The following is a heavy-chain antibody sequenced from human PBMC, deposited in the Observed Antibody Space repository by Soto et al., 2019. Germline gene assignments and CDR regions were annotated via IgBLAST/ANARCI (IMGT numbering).Heavy chain of an antibody. D-gene: IGHD4-17*01. V-gene: IGHV4-59*08. CDR2: IYYSGST. Sequence: PSETLSLTCTVSGGSISSYYWSWIRQPPGKGLEWIGYIYYSGSTNYNPSLKSRVTISVDTSKNQFSLKLSSVTAADTAVYYCARRYGDYFEYWGQGTLVTVSS. J-gene: IGHJ4*02. CDR1: GGSISSYY. CDR3: ARRYGDYFEY.